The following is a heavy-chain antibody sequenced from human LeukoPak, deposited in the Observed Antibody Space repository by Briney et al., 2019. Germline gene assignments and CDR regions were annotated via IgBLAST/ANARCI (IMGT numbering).Heavy chain of an antibody. Sequence: GESLKISCKGSEYSFTTYWIGWVRQMPGKGLEWKGIIYPGDSDTRYSPSFEGQVTISADKSISTTYLQWSSLKASDTAMYYCARLAIPAAMYNWFDPWGQGTLVTVSS. D-gene: IGHD2-2*01. CDR1: EYSFTTYW. CDR2: IYPGDSDT. J-gene: IGHJ5*02. V-gene: IGHV5-51*01. CDR3: ARLAIPAAMYNWFDP.